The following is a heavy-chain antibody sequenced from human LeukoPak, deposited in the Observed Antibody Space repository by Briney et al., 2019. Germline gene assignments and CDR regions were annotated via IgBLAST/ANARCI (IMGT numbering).Heavy chain of an antibody. V-gene: IGHV3-30*18. J-gene: IGHJ4*02. D-gene: IGHD3-22*01. CDR2: ISYDGSNN. CDR1: GFTFSSYG. CDR3: AKDRAYYDSSGYYLDY. Sequence: PGRSLRLSCAASGFTFSSYGMHWVRQAPGKGLEWVAVISYDGSNNYYADSVKGRLTISRDNSKNTLYLQMNSLRAEDTAVYYCAKDRAYYDSSGYYLDYWGQGTLVTVSS.